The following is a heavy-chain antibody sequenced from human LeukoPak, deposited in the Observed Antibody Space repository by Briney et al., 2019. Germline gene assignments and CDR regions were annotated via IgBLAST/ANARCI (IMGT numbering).Heavy chain of an antibody. V-gene: IGHV1-18*01. CDR3: ARVASVTTVPKRGDFHYFDY. J-gene: IGHJ4*02. D-gene: IGHD4-17*01. CDR1: GYTFTSYG. Sequence: GASMKVSCKASGYTFTSYGISWVRQAPGQGLEWMGWISAYNGNTNYAQKLQGRVTMTRDTSTSTVYMELSSLRSEDTAVYYCARVASVTTVPKRGDFHYFDYWGQGTLVTVSS. CDR2: ISAYNGNT.